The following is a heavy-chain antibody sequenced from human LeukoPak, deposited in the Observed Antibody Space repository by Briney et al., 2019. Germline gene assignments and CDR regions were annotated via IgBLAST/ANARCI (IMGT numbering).Heavy chain of an antibody. CDR1: GGTFSSYA. Sequence: SVKVSCKASGGTFSSYAISWVRQAPGQGLEWMGRIIPILGIANYAQKFQGRVTITADRSTSTAYMELSSLRSEDTAVYYCARGTIVGATRPFDYWGQGTLVTVSS. V-gene: IGHV1-69*04. CDR3: ARGTIVGATRPFDY. J-gene: IGHJ4*02. CDR2: IIPILGIA. D-gene: IGHD1-26*01.